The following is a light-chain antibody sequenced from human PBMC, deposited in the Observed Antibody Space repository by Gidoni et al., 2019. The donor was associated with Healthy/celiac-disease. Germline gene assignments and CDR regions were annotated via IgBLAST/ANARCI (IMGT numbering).Light chain of an antibody. Sequence: SSELTQDPAVSVALGQTVRITCQGDSLRSYYASWYQQKPGQAPVLVIYGKNNRPARSPDRFAGSSSGNTASLTITGAQAEDEADYYCNSRDSSGNLVVFGGGTKLTVL. CDR3: NSRDSSGNLVV. J-gene: IGLJ2*01. CDR2: GKN. CDR1: SLRSYY. V-gene: IGLV3-19*01.